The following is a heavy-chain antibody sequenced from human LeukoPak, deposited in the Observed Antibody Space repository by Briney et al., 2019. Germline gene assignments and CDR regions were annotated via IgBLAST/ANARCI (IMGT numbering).Heavy chain of an antibody. CDR2: ISWNSGSI. J-gene: IGHJ4*02. CDR3: AKDIGIAAAGTYFDY. V-gene: IGHV3-9*02. Sequence: GGSLRLSCAASGFTSDDYAMHWVRHAPGKGLEWVSGISWNSGSIGYADSVKGRFTISRDNAKNSLYLQMNSLGAEDTALYYCAKDIGIAAAGTYFDYWGQGTLVTVSS. D-gene: IGHD6-13*01. CDR1: GFTSDDYA.